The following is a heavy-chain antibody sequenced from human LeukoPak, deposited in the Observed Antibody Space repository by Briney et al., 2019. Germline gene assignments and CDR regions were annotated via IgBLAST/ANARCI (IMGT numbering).Heavy chain of an antibody. CDR3: ARGGQKEQQLVWASVDL. V-gene: IGHV4-39*01. J-gene: IGHJ2*01. D-gene: IGHD6-13*01. CDR2: IYYSGIT. Sequence: SETLSLTCMVSGGSIGSSGYYWGWIRQPPGKGLEWIGSIYYSGITYYNPSLKTRVAISIDTSKNQFSLKLSSVTAADTAVYYCARGGQKEQQLVWASVDLWGRGTLVTVSP. CDR1: GGSIGSSGYY.